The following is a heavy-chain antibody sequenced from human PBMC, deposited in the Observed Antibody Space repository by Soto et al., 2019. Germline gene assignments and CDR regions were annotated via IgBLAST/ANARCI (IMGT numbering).Heavy chain of an antibody. D-gene: IGHD1-7*01. V-gene: IGHV1-69*08. CDR1: GGTFLSSS. CDR2: ITPFLGTP. CDR3: ARDGGITGTTEGYFDY. J-gene: IGHJ4*02. Sequence: QVQLVQSGAEVKKPGSSVKVSCKASGGTFLSSSFSWVQQAPGQRLEWMGRITPFLGTPNYAQQFHGRVTIIADKSTSTVYMELTSLSSEDTAVYYCARDGGITGTTEGYFDYWGQGTLVTVSS.